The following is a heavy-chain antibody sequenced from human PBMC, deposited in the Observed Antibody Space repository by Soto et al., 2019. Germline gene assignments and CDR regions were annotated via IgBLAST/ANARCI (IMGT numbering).Heavy chain of an antibody. CDR3: ARSYYGSGSYSNWFDP. J-gene: IGHJ5*02. D-gene: IGHD3-10*01. CDR1: GGSISSGGYY. V-gene: IGHV4-31*03. CDR2: IYYSGST. Sequence: LSLTCTVSGGSISSGGYYWSWIRQHPGKGLEWIGYIYYSGSTYYNPSLKSRVTISVDTSKNQFSLKLSSVTAADTAVYYCARSYYGSGSYSNWFDPWGQGTLVTVSS.